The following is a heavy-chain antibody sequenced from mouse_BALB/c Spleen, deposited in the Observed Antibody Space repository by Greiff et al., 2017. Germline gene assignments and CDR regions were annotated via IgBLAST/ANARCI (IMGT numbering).Heavy chain of an antibody. Sequence: VQLKQSGPSLVKPSQTLSLTCSVTGDSITSCYWNWIRKFPGNKLEYMGYISDSGSTYYNPSLKSRISITRDTSKNQYYLQLNSVTTEDTATYYCARSYGSSWGAMDYWGQGTSVTVSS. J-gene: IGHJ4*01. CDR2: ISDSGST. D-gene: IGHD1-1*01. CDR1: GDSITSCY. CDR3: ARSYGSSWGAMDY. V-gene: IGHV3-8*02.